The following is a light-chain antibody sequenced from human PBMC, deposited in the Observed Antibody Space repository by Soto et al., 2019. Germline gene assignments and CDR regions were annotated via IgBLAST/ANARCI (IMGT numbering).Light chain of an antibody. CDR2: DAS. V-gene: IGKV1-5*01. Sequence: DIQMTQSPSFLSASVGDKVTITCRATESVSKWLAWYQEKPGNPPRPLIYDASTLESGVPSRFSGSGSGTELTLTISSLQADDFAIYYRQQYNSYSWTFGQGTKVDIK. CDR3: QQYNSYSWT. J-gene: IGKJ1*01. CDR1: ESVSKW.